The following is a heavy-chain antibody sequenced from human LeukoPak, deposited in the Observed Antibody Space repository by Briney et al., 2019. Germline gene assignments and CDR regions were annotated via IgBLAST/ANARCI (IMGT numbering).Heavy chain of an antibody. V-gene: IGHV3-74*01. D-gene: IGHD2-21*02. J-gene: IGHJ4*02. CDR2: VSSEGKST. CDR3: ARGPEVTFYYFDS. Sequence: GGSLRLSCAASGFTFSSYWMHWVRQAPGKGLEWVSRVSSEGKSTSFADSVKGRFTISRDNAKNTLYLQMSGLRAEDTAVYYCARGPEVTFYYFDSWGQGTLVTVSS. CDR1: GFTFSSYW.